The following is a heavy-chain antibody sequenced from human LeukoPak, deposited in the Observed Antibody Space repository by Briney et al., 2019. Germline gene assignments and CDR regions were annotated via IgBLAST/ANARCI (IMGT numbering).Heavy chain of an antibody. CDR1: AFTFSSYW. D-gene: IGHD1-1*01. J-gene: IGHJ4*02. V-gene: IGHV3-7*03. CDR2: IEQDGSEK. CDR3: ARVETGMTVRWGSRTTYFDY. Sequence: GGSLRLSCAASAFTFSSYWMSWVRQAPGKGLEWVASIEQDGSEKYYVDSVKGRFTISRDNAKNSLYLQMNSLRAEDTAVYYCARVETGMTVRWGSRTTYFDYWGQGTLVTVSS.